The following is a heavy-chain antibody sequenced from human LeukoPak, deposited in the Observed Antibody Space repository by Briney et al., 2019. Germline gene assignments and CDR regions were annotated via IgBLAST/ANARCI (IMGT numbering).Heavy chain of an antibody. D-gene: IGHD3-22*01. Sequence: GGSLRLSCAASGFTFSNYAMHWVRQAPGKGLEWVATISYDGNNEYYPDSVKGRFTISRDNPKNTLYLQMNSLRAEDTAVYYCARDSYDSSGYYGYWGQGTLVTVSS. CDR3: ARDSYDSSGYYGY. CDR2: ISYDGNNE. V-gene: IGHV3-30-3*01. J-gene: IGHJ4*02. CDR1: GFTFSNYA.